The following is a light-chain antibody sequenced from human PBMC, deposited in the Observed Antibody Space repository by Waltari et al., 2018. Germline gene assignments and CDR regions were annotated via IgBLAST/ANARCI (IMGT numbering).Light chain of an antibody. J-gene: IGLJ2*01. CDR2: EIT. Sequence: QSALTQPPSPSGSPGPSVTIPCPVTSRHLGGNDHVSWYQHHPGEAPKPVIYEITKRPSGVPDRFSGSKSGNTASLTVSGLQAEDEADYYCSSYAGTNTYFGGGTKLTVL. CDR3: SSYAGTNTY. CDR1: SRHLGGNDH. V-gene: IGLV2-8*01.